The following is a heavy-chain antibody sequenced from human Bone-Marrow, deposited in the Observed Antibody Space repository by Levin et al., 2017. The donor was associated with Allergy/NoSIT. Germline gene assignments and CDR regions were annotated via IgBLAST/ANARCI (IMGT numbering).Heavy chain of an antibody. CDR2: ISSSSSYI. V-gene: IGHV3-21*01. D-gene: IGHD5-24*01. CDR1: GFTFSSYS. Sequence: GESLKISCAASGFTFSSYSMNWVRQAPGKGLEWVSSISSSSSYIYYADSVKGRFTISRDNAKNSLYLQMNSLRAEDTAVYYCARDEGDGYNSYWGQGTLVTVSS. CDR3: ARDEGDGYNSY. J-gene: IGHJ4*02.